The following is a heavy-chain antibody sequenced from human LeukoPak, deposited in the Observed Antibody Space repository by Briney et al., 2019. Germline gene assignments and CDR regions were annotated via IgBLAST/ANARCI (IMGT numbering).Heavy chain of an antibody. CDR2: INQDGGEK. Sequence: PGGSLRLSCAASGFTFSRYWMTWVRQAPGKGLEWVANINQDGGEKYYVDSVKGRFTISRDNAKNSLCLQMNSLRAEDAAVYYCARDYHGYFDYWGQGTLVTVSS. D-gene: IGHD1-14*01. CDR1: GFTFSRYW. J-gene: IGHJ4*02. CDR3: ARDYHGYFDY. V-gene: IGHV3-7*01.